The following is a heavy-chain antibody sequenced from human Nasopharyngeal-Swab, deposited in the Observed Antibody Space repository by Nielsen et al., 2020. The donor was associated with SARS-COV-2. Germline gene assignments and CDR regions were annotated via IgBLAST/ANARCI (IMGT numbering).Heavy chain of an antibody. CDR3: ARAETGYSYGYPFDY. V-gene: IGHV3-23*01. J-gene: IGHJ4*02. CDR2: ISGSGDST. D-gene: IGHD5-18*01. Sequence: GESLKISCAASGFTFSSYALSWVRQAPGEGLEWVSAISGSGDSTYYTDSVRGRFTISRDNSKNTLTLQMNSLRVEDTAIYYCARAETGYSYGYPFDYWGQGTLVTVSS. CDR1: GFTFSSYA.